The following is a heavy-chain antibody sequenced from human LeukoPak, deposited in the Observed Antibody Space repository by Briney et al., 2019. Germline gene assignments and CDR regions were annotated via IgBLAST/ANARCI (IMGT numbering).Heavy chain of an antibody. V-gene: IGHV1-18*04. J-gene: IGHJ4*02. Sequence: ASVKVSCKTSGYTFTGYYIHWVRQAPGQGLEWMGWISAFNSNTNYAQKFQDRVTMTTDTPTTTAYMELRSLRSDDTAVYYCVRVVEGSGSYPDLDDFDYWGQGTLVTVSS. CDR3: VRVVEGSGSYPDLDDFDY. CDR2: ISAFNSNT. D-gene: IGHD3-10*01. CDR1: GYTFTGYY.